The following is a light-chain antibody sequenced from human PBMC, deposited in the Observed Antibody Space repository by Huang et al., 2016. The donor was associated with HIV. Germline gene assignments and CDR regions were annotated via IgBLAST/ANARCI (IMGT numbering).Light chain of an antibody. V-gene: IGKV1-39*01. CDR2: AAS. J-gene: IGKJ2*01. CDR1: QSISSY. CDR3: QQSYSTPLMYT. Sequence: DIQMTQSPSSLSASVGDRVTITCRASQSISSYLNWYQQKPGKAPKLLIYAASSLQRGVPSRFSCSGSGTDFTLTISSLQPEDFATYYCQQSYSTPLMYTFGQGTKLEIK.